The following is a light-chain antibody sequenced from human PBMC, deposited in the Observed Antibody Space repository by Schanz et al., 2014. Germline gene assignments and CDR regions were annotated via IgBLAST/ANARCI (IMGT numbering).Light chain of an antibody. V-gene: IGLV6-57*01. CDR2: EDY. CDR3: QSYGTNNGV. CDR1: SGNIASTY. J-gene: IGLJ3*02. Sequence: NFMLTQPHSVSESPGKTVTISCTRSSGNIASTYVQWYQQRPGSSPTTVIYEDYQRPSGVPDRFSGSIDSSSNSASLTISGLKNEDEAEYYCQSYGTNNGVFGGGTKLTVL.